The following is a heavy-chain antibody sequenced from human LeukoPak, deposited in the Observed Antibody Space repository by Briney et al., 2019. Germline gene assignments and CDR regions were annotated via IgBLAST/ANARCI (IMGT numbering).Heavy chain of an antibody. Sequence: SETLSLTCTVSGGSISSYYWSWIRQPPGKGLEWIGYIYYSGSTYYNPSLKSRVTISVDTSKNQFSLKVSSVTAADTAVYYCARGVRGSYIPPGRFDYWGQGTLVTVSS. D-gene: IGHD3-16*01. V-gene: IGHV4-59*08. J-gene: IGHJ4*02. CDR1: GGSISSYY. CDR2: IYYSGST. CDR3: ARGVRGSYIPPGRFDY.